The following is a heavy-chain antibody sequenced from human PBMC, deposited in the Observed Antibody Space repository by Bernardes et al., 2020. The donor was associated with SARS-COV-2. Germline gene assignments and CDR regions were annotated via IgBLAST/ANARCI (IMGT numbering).Heavy chain of an antibody. CDR3: AMRDWLHSYYYYGLDV. D-gene: IGHD3-9*01. V-gene: IGHV3-48*03. CDR2: ISGSGSTI. Sequence: GSLRLSCAGSGFTFSTSEMNWVRQAPGKRLAWVSYISGSGSTIYYADSVKGRFTISRDNAKNSLYLQMNSLRAEDTAIYYCAMRDWLHSYYYYGLDVWGQGTTVTVSS. CDR1: GFTFSTSE. J-gene: IGHJ6*02.